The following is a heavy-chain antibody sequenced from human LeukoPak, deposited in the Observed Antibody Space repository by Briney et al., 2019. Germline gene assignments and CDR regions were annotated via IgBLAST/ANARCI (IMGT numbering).Heavy chain of an antibody. CDR3: ARFRDGYNRAFDI. Sequence: GSLRLSCAASGFTVSSNYMSWVRQAPGKGLEWIGEINHSGSTNYNPSLKSRVTISVDTSKNQFSLKLSSVTAADTAVYYCARFRDGYNRAFDIWGQGTMVTVSS. J-gene: IGHJ3*02. CDR1: GFTVSSNY. D-gene: IGHD5-24*01. V-gene: IGHV4-34*01. CDR2: INHSGST.